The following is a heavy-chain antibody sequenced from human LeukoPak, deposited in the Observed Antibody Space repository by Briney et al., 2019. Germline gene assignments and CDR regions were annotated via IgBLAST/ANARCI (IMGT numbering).Heavy chain of an antibody. CDR2: IYTSGST. Sequence: KSSETLSLTCTVSGGSISSYYWSWIRQSAGKGLEWIGRIYTSGSTNYNPSLKSRVTISVDKSKNQFSLKLSSVTAADTAVYYCARDQVFGVVHHDAFDIWGQGTMVTVSS. CDR3: ARDQVFGVVHHDAFDI. D-gene: IGHD3-3*01. V-gene: IGHV4-4*07. J-gene: IGHJ3*02. CDR1: GGSISSYY.